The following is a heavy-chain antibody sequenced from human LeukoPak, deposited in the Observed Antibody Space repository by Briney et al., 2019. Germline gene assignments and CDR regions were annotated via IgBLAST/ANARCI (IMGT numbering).Heavy chain of an antibody. CDR1: AFTFSTHW. V-gene: IGHV3-48*02. J-gene: IGHJ4*02. CDR2: IDGSGDTI. Sequence: GRSLRLSCAASAFTFSTHWMTWVRQTPGRGLEWVSYIDGSGDTIYYADSVKGRFTICRDNAKNSLDLQMNSLRDEDRAVYYCSRRFDCWGQGTLVTVSS. CDR3: SRRFDC.